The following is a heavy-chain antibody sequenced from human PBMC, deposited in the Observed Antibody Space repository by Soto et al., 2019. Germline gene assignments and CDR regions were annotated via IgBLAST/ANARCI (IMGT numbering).Heavy chain of an antibody. CDR2: INPNSGGT. CDR1: GYAFTGYY. Sequence: ASVKVSRKASGYAFTGYYMHWVRQAPGQGLEWMGWINPNSGGTNYAQKFQGWVTMTRDTSISTAYMELSRLRSDDTAVYYCARGKMATSLNWFDPWGQGTLVTVSS. J-gene: IGHJ5*02. D-gene: IGHD1-26*01. CDR3: ARGKMATSLNWFDP. V-gene: IGHV1-2*04.